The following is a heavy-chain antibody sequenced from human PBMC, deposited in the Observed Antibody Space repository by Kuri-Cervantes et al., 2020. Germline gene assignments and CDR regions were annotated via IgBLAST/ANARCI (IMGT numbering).Heavy chain of an antibody. D-gene: IGHD6-19*01. Sequence: SETLSLTCAVSGYSISSGYYWGWIRQPPGKGLEWIGSIYHSGSTYYNPSLKSRVTISVDTSKNQFSLKLSSVTAADTAVYYCARGGVAGKYYFDYWGQGTLVTVSS. J-gene: IGHJ4*02. V-gene: IGHV4-38-2*01. CDR2: IYHSGST. CDR1: GYSISSGYY. CDR3: ARGGVAGKYYFDY.